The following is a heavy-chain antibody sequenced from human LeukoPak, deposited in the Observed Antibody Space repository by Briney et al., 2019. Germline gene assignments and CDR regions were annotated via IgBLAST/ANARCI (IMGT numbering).Heavy chain of an antibody. CDR1: TESLSGYY. CDR3: ARGVDL. Sequence: PSETLSLTCGVSTESLSGYYWRWIRQPPGGGLEWIGEINYSGSPNYNPSLKSRVTISGDTSKKQFSLNLTSVTAADTGVYYCARGVDLWGRGTPVTVSS. J-gene: IGHJ2*01. CDR2: INYSGSP. V-gene: IGHV4-34*01.